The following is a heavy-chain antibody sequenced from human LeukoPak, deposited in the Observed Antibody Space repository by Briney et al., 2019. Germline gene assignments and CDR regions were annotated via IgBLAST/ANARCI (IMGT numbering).Heavy chain of an antibody. Sequence: GGSLRLSCAASGFAFSNFAMSWVRQAPGKGLDWVSVMSGSCYYTYYVESVKGRFTISRDNSKNTLYPHMNSLRADDTAVYYCAKMEGQRLYDYCMDVWGRGTTVTVSS. D-gene: IGHD3-3*01. CDR3: AKMEGQRLYDYCMDV. J-gene: IGHJ6*03. CDR2: MSGSCYYT. CDR1: GFAFSNFA. V-gene: IGHV3-23*01.